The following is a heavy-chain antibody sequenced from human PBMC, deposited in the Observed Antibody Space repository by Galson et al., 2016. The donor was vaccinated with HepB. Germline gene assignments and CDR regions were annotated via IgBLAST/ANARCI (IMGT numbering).Heavy chain of an antibody. CDR3: AREGYCSGVGCRGRDWFDV. CDR2: INLDGIEK. D-gene: IGHD2-15*01. V-gene: IGHV3-7*01. Sequence: SLRLSCAASGFTFSDYWMTWVRQAPGKGLECVANINLDGIEKNYVDSVRGRFTISRDNAKKSVYLQMNSLRVEDTALYYCAREGYCSGVGCRGRDWFDVWGQGTPVTVSS. CDR1: GFTFSDYW. J-gene: IGHJ5*02.